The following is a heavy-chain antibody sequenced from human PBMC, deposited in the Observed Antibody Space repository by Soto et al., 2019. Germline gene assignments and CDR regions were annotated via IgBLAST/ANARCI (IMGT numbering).Heavy chain of an antibody. Sequence: LRLSCAASGFTFSSYGMHWVRQAPGKGLEWVALIWHDGSKKYYADSVKGRFTISRDNSENTQYLQMNSLRAEDTAVYYCARDLDIAMGYYYYYGMDVWGQGTTVTVS. CDR3: ARDLDIAMGYYYYYGMDV. CDR1: GFTFSSYG. CDR2: IWHDGSKK. D-gene: IGHD5-18*01. V-gene: IGHV3-33*01. J-gene: IGHJ6*02.